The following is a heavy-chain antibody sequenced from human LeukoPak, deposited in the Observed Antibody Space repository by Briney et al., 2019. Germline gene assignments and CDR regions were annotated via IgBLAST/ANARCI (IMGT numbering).Heavy chain of an antibody. J-gene: IGHJ3*02. D-gene: IGHD3-10*01. CDR1: GGSLSSYY. CDR2: IYYSGIT. V-gene: IGHV4-59*01. CDR3: ARDIPSYGSGADVFDI. Sequence: SETLSLTCTVWGGSLSSYYWRWLRQPPGKGLEGVGHIYYSGITNYNPSLKSRVNISVDTFKNQFSLKLSSVTAADTAVYYCARDIPSYGSGADVFDIWGQGTMVTVSS.